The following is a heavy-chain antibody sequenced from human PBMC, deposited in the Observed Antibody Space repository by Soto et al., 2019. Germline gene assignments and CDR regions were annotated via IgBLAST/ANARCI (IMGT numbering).Heavy chain of an antibody. CDR2: IFHTGST. D-gene: IGHD3-3*01. V-gene: IGHV4-30-2*01. CDR1: GGSISSGNFS. CDR3: ASVKVGDLFRFNWFFDL. J-gene: IGHJ2*01. Sequence: PSETLSLTCTVSGGSISSGNFSWGWIRQPPGKGLEWIAYIFHTGSTFYNSSLKTRVTISVDRSKNQFSLKLRSVTETDTAVYYCASVKVGDLFRFNWFFDLWGRGTLVTVSS.